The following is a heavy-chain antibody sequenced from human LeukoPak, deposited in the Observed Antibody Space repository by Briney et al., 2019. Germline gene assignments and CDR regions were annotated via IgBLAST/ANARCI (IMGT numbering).Heavy chain of an antibody. J-gene: IGHJ4*02. CDR2: INGDGSTT. Sequence: PGGSLRLSCTASGFTFSTYWINLVRQSPGKGLVWVALINGDGSTTTHADSVKGRFTISRDNAKNTAYLQMNSLRDEDTAVYYCARDYAGSPDYWGQGTLVTVSS. D-gene: IGHD3-10*01. CDR1: GFTFSTYW. V-gene: IGHV3-74*03. CDR3: ARDYAGSPDY.